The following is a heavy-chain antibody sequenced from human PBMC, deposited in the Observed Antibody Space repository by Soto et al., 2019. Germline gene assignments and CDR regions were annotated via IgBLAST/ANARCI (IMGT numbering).Heavy chain of an antibody. CDR1: GFTFSSYS. D-gene: IGHD3-3*01. V-gene: IGHV3-21*01. J-gene: IGHJ4*02. Sequence: GGSLRLSCAASGFTFSSYSMNWVRQAPGKGLEWVSSISSSSSYIYYADSVKGRFTISRDNAKNSLYLQMNSLRAEDTAVYYCVPVPFFGVVTNLDYWGQGTLVTVSS. CDR3: VPVPFFGVVTNLDY. CDR2: ISSSSSYI.